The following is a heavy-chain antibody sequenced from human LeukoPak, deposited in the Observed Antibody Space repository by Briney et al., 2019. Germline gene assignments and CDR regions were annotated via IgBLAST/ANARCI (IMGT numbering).Heavy chain of an antibody. CDR1: GGSISSYY. CDR3: ARRYCSSTSCYPFDP. CDR2: IYYSGRT. Sequence: SETLSLPCTVSGGSISSYYWSWIRQHPGKGLEWMGYIYYSGRTNYNHSLKSRVTISVDTSKNQFSLKLSSVTAADTAVYSCARRYCSSTSCYPFDPWGQGTLVTV. D-gene: IGHD2-2*01. J-gene: IGHJ5*02. V-gene: IGHV4-59*01.